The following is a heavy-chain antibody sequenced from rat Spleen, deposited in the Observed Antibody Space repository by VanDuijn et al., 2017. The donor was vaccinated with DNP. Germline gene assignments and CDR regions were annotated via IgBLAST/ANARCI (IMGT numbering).Heavy chain of an antibody. Sequence: EVQLVESGGGLVQPGRSLKLSCAASGFTFSNYDMAWVRQAPTKGLEWVAAISPSGGRSYYRDSVKGRFTVSRDNTKSSLYLQMDSLRSEDTATYYCARPNYGGYECWFAYWGQGTLVTVSS. CDR3: ARPNYGGYECWFAY. D-gene: IGHD1-11*01. V-gene: IGHV5-25*01. CDR2: ISPSGGRS. CDR1: GFTFSNYD. J-gene: IGHJ3*01.